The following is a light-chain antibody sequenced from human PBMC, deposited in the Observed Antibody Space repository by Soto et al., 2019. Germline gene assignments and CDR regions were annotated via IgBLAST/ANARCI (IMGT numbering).Light chain of an antibody. V-gene: IGKV3-20*01. CDR3: SHYVYSSYT. CDR1: QSIGSSY. J-gene: IGKJ2*01. Sequence: EIVLTQSPGTLSLSPGERATLSCRASQSIGSSYLAWYQQKPGQAPRLLIYGASSRATDIPDRFSVSGSGTDFTLTISRLDPEDFAVYYCSHYVYSSYTLGQGTKLEIK. CDR2: GAS.